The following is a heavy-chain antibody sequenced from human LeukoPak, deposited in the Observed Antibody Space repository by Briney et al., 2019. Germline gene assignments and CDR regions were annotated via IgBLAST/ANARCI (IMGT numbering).Heavy chain of an antibody. J-gene: IGHJ4*02. CDR3: ARDRGSSGYYYDY. CDR1: GFTFSSYA. Sequence: SLRLSCAASGFTFSSYAMHWVRQAPGKGLEWVAVISYDGSNKYYADSVKGRFTISRDNSKNTLYLQMNSLRAEDTAMYYCARDRGSSGYYYDYWGQGTLVTVSS. V-gene: IGHV3-30-3*01. D-gene: IGHD3-22*01. CDR2: ISYDGSNK.